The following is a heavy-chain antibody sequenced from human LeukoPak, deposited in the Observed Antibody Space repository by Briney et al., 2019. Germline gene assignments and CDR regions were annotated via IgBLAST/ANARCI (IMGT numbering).Heavy chain of an antibody. Sequence: PSETLSLTCTVSGGFISSSSYYWGWIRQPPGKGLEWIGSIYYSGSTYYNPSLKSRVTISVDTSKNQFSLKLSSVTAADTAVYYCARERQLWLSFAHSRSVHYFDYWGQGTLVTVSS. J-gene: IGHJ4*02. CDR1: GGFISSSSYY. CDR3: ARERQLWLSFAHSRSVHYFDY. D-gene: IGHD5-18*01. CDR2: IYYSGST. V-gene: IGHV4-39*07.